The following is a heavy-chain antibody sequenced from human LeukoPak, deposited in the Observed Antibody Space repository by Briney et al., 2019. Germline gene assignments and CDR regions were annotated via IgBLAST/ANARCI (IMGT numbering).Heavy chain of an antibody. V-gene: IGHV3-53*01. J-gene: IGHJ4*02. CDR3: ASQPLVGATRDY. Sequence: GGSLRLSCAASGFTVSSNYMSWVRQAPGKGLEWVSVIYSGDSTYYADSVKGRFTISRDNSKNTLYLQMNSLRAEDTAVYYCASQPLVGATRDYWGQGTLVTVSS. D-gene: IGHD1-26*01. CDR1: GFTVSSNY. CDR2: IYSGDST.